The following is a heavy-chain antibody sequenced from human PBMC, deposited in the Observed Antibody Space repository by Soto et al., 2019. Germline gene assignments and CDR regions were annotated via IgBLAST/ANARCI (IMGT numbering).Heavy chain of an antibody. D-gene: IGHD1-1*01. CDR3: ARDRGELSSPYDAFDI. Sequence: GGSLRLCCAASGVTFSGYGMHWVRQAPGKGLEWVAVIWYDGSNKYYADSVKGRFTISRDNSKNTLYLQMNSLRAEDTAVYYCARDRGELSSPYDAFDIWGQGTMVTVSS. CDR2: IWYDGSNK. J-gene: IGHJ3*02. V-gene: IGHV3-33*01. CDR1: GVTFSGYG.